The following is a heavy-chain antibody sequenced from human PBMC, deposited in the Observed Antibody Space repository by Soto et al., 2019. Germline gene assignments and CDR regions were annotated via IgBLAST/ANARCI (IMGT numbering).Heavy chain of an antibody. V-gene: IGHV4-30-2*01. CDR1: GASISYGNYA. D-gene: IGHD1-26*01. CDR3: ARGGGSDSFDY. CDR2: INHLETT. J-gene: IGHJ4*02. Sequence: ASETLSLTCTVSGASISYGNYAWSWIRQTPGKGLEWIGYINHLETTFYNPSFGSRLTLSIDRAKNQFSLNLNSMSAADRAVYFCARGGGSDSFDYWGQGILVTVSS.